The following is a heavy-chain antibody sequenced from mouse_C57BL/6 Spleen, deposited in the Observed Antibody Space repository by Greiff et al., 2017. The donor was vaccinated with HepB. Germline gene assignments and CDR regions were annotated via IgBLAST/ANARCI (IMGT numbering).Heavy chain of an antibody. CDR2: IHPNSGST. Sequence: QVQLQQPGAELVKPGASVKLSCKASGYTFTSYWMHWVKQRPGQGLEWIGMIHPNSGSTNYNEKFKSKATLTVDKSSSTAYMQLSSLTSEDSAVYYWARFTTVVATTSYYAMDYWGQGTSVTVSS. J-gene: IGHJ4*01. D-gene: IGHD1-1*01. CDR1: GYTFTSYW. V-gene: IGHV1-64*01. CDR3: ARFTTVVATTSYYAMDY.